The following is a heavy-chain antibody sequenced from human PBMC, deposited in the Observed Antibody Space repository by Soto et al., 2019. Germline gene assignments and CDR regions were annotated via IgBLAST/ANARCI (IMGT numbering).Heavy chain of an antibody. J-gene: IGHJ4*02. CDR1: GFNVYSDY. Sequence: EVQLVESGGGLIHPGGSLRLSCAASGFNVYSDYMNWVRQTPGKGLEWVASIYSGETTYYADSVRGRFTISSDKSKNTLYFQLSSLRIEDTAVYYCTRDGRGLGRLSLFEYWGQGVLVTVSS. CDR3: TRDGRGLGRLSLFEY. V-gene: IGHV3-53*01. D-gene: IGHD2-21*02. CDR2: IYSGETT.